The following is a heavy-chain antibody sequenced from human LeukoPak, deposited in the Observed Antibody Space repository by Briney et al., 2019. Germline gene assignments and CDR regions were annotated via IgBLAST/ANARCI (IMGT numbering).Heavy chain of an antibody. V-gene: IGHV4-59*08. J-gene: IGHJ4*02. CDR2: IYYSGST. D-gene: IGHD6-13*01. CDR3: ARLSSSWLLDY. Sequence: MASETLSLTCTVSGRSISSYYWSWIRQPPGKGLEWIGYIYYSGSTNYNPSLKSRVTISVDTSKNQFSLKLSSVTAADTAVYYCARLSSSWLLDYWGQGTLVTVSS. CDR1: GRSISSYY.